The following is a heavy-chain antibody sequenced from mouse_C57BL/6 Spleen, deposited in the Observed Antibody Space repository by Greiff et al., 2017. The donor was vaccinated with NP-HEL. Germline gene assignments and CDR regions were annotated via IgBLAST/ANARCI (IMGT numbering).Heavy chain of an antibody. CDR3: APHYDYDVGGFDY. Sequence: VQLQQSGAELARPGASVKMSCEASGYTFTSYTMHWVKQRPGQGLEWIGYINPSSGYTKYNQKFKDKATLSADKSSSTAYMQLSSLTSEDYAVYYCAPHYDYDVGGFDYWGQGTTLTVSS. J-gene: IGHJ2*01. CDR1: GYTFTSYT. CDR2: INPSSGYT. V-gene: IGHV1-4*01. D-gene: IGHD2-4*01.